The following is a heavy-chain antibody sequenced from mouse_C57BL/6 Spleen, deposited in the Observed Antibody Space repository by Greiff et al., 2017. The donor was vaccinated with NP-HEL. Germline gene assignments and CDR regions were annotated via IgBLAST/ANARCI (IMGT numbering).Heavy chain of an antibody. J-gene: IGHJ4*01. V-gene: IGHV1-80*01. CDR1: GYAFSSYW. Sequence: QVQLQQSGAELVKPGASVKISCKASGYAFSSYWMNWVKQRPGKGLEWIGQIYPGDGDTNYNGKFKGKATLTADKSSSTAYMQLSSLTSEDSAVYFCARPLRGNAMDYWGQGTSVTVSS. CDR2: IYPGDGDT. CDR3: ARPLRGNAMDY.